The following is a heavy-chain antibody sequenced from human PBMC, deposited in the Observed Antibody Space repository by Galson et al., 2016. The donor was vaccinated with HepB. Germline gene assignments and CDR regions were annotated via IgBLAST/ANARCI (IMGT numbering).Heavy chain of an antibody. V-gene: IGHV5-51*01. D-gene: IGHD3-22*01. CDR3: ARRGYFSSGAYGSNYYDGMYV. Sequence: QSGAEVTKPGESLKISCKCSGYNFTKYWIGWVRQRPGKGLEWMAIIYPGDSDTRYSPALQGQVTISADNSVNTAYLQWSSLKASDTAVYFCARRGYFSSGAYGSNYYDGMYVWGQGTTVTVSS. CDR1: GYNFTKYW. CDR2: IYPGDSDT. J-gene: IGHJ6*02.